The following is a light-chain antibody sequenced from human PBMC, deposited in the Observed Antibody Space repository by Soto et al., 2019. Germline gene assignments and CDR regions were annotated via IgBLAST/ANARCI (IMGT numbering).Light chain of an antibody. V-gene: IGLV1-47*01. CDR2: RND. CDR1: NSNIGSNS. Sequence: QSVLTQPPSASGTPGQRVSISCSGSNSNIGSNSVSWYQQLPGTAPKLLIYRNDQRPSGVTDRFSGSKSGTSASLAISGLRSEDEADSHCATCDGRQSGPLFCGGTTQSVL. CDR3: ATCDGRQSGPL. J-gene: IGLJ2*01.